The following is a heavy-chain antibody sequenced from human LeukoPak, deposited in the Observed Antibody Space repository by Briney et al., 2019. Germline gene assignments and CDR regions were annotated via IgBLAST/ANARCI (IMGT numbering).Heavy chain of an antibody. D-gene: IGHD4-17*01. CDR1: GFTFSSYG. CDR2: IWYDGSNK. J-gene: IGHJ6*04. Sequence: GGSLRLSCAASGFTFSSYGMHWVRQAPGKGLEWVAVIWYDGSNKYYADSVKGRFTISRDNSKNTLYLQMNCLRAEDTAVYYCARRSMVTTPYYYYGMDVWGKGTTVTVSS. CDR3: ARRSMVTTPYYYYGMDV. V-gene: IGHV3-33*01.